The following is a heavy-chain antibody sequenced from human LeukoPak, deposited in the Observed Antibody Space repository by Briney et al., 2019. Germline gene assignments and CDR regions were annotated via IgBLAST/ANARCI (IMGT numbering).Heavy chain of an antibody. V-gene: IGHV6-1*01. D-gene: IGHD6-19*01. Sequence: SQTLSLTCAISGDSVSSNSAAWNWIRQSSSRVLEWLGRTYYRSKWYNDYAVSVKSRITINPDTPKNQFSLQLNSVTPEDTAVYYCAREDSSGWYRLDYWGQGTLVTVSS. CDR2: TYYRSKWYN. CDR1: GDSVSSNSAA. J-gene: IGHJ4*02. CDR3: AREDSSGWYRLDY.